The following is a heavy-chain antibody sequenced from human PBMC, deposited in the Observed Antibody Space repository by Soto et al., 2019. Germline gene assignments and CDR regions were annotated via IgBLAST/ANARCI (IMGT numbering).Heavy chain of an antibody. J-gene: IGHJ4*02. V-gene: IGHV1-69*13. CDR2: IIPIFGTA. CDR3: VRFHYDFWSGYD. Sequence: SVKVSCKASGGTFSSYAISWVRQAPGQGLEWMGGIIPIFGTANYAQKFQGRVTITADESTSTAYMELSSLRSEDTAVYYCVRFHYDFWSGYDWGQGTLVTVSS. D-gene: IGHD3-3*01. CDR1: GGTFSSYA.